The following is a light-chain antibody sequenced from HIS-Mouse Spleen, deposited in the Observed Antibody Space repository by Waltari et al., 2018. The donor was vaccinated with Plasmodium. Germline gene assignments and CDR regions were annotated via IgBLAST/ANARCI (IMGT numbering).Light chain of an antibody. CDR1: SSDVGSYNL. CDR2: EGS. CDR3: CSYAGSSTFVV. V-gene: IGLV2-23*03. J-gene: IGLJ2*01. Sequence: QSALTQPASVSGSPGQSITLSCTGTSSDVGSYNLVSWYQQHPGKAPNLRIDEGSKRPSGVSNRFSGSKSGNTASLTISGLQAEDEADYYCCSYAGSSTFVVFGGGTKLTVL.